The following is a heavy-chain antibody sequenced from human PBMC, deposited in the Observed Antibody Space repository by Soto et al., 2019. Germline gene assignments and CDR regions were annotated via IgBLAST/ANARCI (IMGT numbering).Heavy chain of an antibody. CDR2: INHSGST. Sequence: PSETLSLTCAVYGGSFSGYNWSWMRQPPGKGLEWIGEINHSGSTNYNPSLKSRVTISVDTSKNQFSLKLSSVTAADTAVYYCASHSSSGFDPWGQGILVTV. CDR3: ASHSSSGFDP. D-gene: IGHD6-19*01. J-gene: IGHJ5*02. CDR1: GGSFSGYN. V-gene: IGHV4-34*01.